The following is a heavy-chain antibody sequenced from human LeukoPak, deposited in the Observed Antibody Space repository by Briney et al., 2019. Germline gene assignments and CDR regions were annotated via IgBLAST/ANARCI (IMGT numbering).Heavy chain of an antibody. J-gene: IGHJ4*02. CDR1: GGSISSYR. CDR2: VYYSGST. CDR3: ARDTAMAY. D-gene: IGHD5-18*01. V-gene: IGHV4-59*01. Sequence: SETLSLTCTVSGGSISSYRWSWIRQPPGKGLEWIGYVYYSGSTNYNPSLKSRVTISVDTSKNQFSLKLSSVTAADTAVYYCARDTAMAYWGQGTLVTVSS.